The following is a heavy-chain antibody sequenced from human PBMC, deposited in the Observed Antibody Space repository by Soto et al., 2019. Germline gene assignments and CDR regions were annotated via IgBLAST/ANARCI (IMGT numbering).Heavy chain of an antibody. CDR2: INPSGAST. Sequence: QVQLVQSGAEVKKPGASVKVSCKASGYTFTSFYMHWVRQAPGQGPEWMGLINPSGASTTYAQKLQGRVTPTRDTSTTTVYVGLSSLRSWDTAVHCWARAGCGCDCSLDYWGQATVVTVSS. D-gene: IGHD2-15*01. CDR3: ARAGCGCDCSLDY. CDR1: GYTFTSFY. J-gene: IGHJ4*02. V-gene: IGHV1-46*01.